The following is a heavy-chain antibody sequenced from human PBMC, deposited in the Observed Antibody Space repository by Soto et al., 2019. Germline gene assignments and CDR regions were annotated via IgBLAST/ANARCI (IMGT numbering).Heavy chain of an antibody. D-gene: IGHD1-26*01. CDR1: GGTFNTYS. J-gene: IGHJ5*02. Sequence: GASVKVSCKASGGTFNTYSINWVRQAPGQGLEKMGWISAYNGNTNYAQKLQGTVPMTTDTSTSTAYMEQRRLRSDDTAVYYCARASGSSYWLDPWGEGTLVTVSS. V-gene: IGHV1-18*01. CDR3: ARASGSSYWLDP. CDR2: ISAYNGNT.